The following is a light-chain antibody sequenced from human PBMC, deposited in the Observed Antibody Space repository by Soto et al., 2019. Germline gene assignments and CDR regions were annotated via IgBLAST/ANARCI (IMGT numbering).Light chain of an antibody. CDR1: QSVSRT. V-gene: IGKV3-15*01. J-gene: IGKJ3*01. Sequence: EIVMTQSPATLSVSPGARVTLFCRASQSVSRTLAWYQQKPGQAPRLLIYGASTRATGIPARFSGSGSGTACSLTISSLQSEDFAVYYCQQYNNWPPFTFGPGTKVDIK. CDR3: QQYNNWPPFT. CDR2: GAS.